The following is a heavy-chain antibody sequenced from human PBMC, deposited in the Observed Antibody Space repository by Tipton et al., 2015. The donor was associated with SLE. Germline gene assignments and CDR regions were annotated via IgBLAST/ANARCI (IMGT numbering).Heavy chain of an antibody. J-gene: IGHJ6*03. V-gene: IGHV4-61*02. CDR2: IYKRGAT. Sequence: LYLTCTVSGGSISSGSSYWSWIRQPAGEGLEWIGRIYKRGATNFNPSLKSRVSMWLDTSKNQFSLRRNSVTAADTAVYYCARGLLLDDFWSGSGRPYYMDVWGKGTTVTVSS. CDR3: ARGLLLDDFWSGSGRPYYMDV. CDR1: GGSISSGSSY. D-gene: IGHD3-3*01.